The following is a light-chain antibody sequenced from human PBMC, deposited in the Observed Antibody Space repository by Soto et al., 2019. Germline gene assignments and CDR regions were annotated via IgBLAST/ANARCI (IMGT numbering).Light chain of an antibody. CDR1: ETVTGKY. CDR2: AAS. Sequence: EIVLTQSPGTLSLSPADRATLSCRASETVTGKYLAWYQQKVGQAPRLLIFAASNRATGIPDRFSGSGSGTDFTLTISRLEPEDFAMYFCQQYSSPPQTFGQGTKVDTK. V-gene: IGKV3-20*01. CDR3: QQYSSPPQT. J-gene: IGKJ1*01.